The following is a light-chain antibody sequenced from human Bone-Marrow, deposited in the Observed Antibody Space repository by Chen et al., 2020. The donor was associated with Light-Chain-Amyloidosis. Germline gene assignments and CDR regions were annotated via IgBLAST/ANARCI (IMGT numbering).Light chain of an antibody. CDR3: AAWDDSLNGWV. V-gene: IGLV1-44*01. J-gene: IGLJ3*02. CDR1: SSNIGSNT. Sequence: QSVLTQPPSASWTPGQRVTIPCSGSSSNIGSNTVNWYQQLPGTAPKLLIYSNNQRPSGVPDRFSGSKSGTSASLAISGLQSEDEADYYCAAWDDSLNGWVFGGGTKLTVL. CDR2: SNN.